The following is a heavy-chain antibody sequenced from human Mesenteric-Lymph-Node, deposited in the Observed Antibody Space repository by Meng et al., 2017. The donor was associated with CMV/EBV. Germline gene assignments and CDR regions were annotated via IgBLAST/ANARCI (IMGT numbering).Heavy chain of an antibody. CDR2: IKQEG. CDR1: GFTFNRYW. J-gene: IGHJ4*02. CDR3: ARLSDCTNGVCPDY. V-gene: IGHV3-7*01. Sequence: GGSLRLSCAASGFTFNRYWMSWVRQAPGKGLEWVANIKQEGYYVDSVKGRFTISRDNAKNSLYLQMNSLRAEDTAVYYCARLSDCTNGVCPDYWGQGTLVTVSS. D-gene: IGHD2-8*01.